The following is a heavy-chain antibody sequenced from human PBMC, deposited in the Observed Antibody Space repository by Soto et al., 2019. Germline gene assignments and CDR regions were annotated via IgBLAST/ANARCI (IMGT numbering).Heavy chain of an antibody. V-gene: IGHV1-18*01. J-gene: IGHJ6*02. Sequence: QVQLVQSGPEVKKPGASVKVSCKASGYIFSNYGIAWVRQAPGQGPEWMGWISDYNGTTNSVHKLQGRVTMTTDTSTTTAYLELRSLTSDDTAVYYCARGRYSSGGMDVWGQGTTVIVSS. CDR3: ARGRYSSGGMDV. CDR2: ISDYNGTT. CDR1: GYIFSNYG. D-gene: IGHD3-9*01.